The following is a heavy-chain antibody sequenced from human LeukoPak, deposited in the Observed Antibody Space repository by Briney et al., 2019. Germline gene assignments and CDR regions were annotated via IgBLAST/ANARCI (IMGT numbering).Heavy chain of an antibody. V-gene: IGHV3-23*01. CDR3: AKDPIRFSTILWTYQGPVY. D-gene: IGHD3-3*01. J-gene: IGHJ4*02. CDR2: ISGSGGST. Sequence: PGGSLRLSCAASGFAFSSYAMSWVRQAPGKGLEWVSAISGSGGSTYYADSVKGRFTIFRDNSKNTLYLQMNSLRAEDTAVYYCAKDPIRFSTILWTYQGPVYWGQGTLVTVSS. CDR1: GFAFSSYA.